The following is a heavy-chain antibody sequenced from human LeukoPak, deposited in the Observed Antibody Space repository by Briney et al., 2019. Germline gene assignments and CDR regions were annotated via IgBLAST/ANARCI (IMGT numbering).Heavy chain of an antibody. CDR3: ARIRRYNWNDVGVDY. V-gene: IGHV2-70*11. CDR2: VAWDDDK. CDR1: GFSLRPSGVC. D-gene: IGHD1-20*01. Sequence: CGVALVKPRQTLTLICTFSGFSLRPSGVCVSWIRQPPGKALEGLSRVAWDDDKYYSTSLKTSLTISKDTSKNQVVLTMTNMDPVDTATYYCARIRRYNWNDVGVDYWGQGTLVTVSS. J-gene: IGHJ4*02.